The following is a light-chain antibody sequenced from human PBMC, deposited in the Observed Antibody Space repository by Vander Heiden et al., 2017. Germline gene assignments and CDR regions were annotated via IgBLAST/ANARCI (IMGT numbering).Light chain of an antibody. CDR3: QVWDSSSDHPVV. CDR1: NIGSKS. Sequence: SYVLTPPPSVPVAPGQTARITGGGNNIGSKSVDWYQQQPREAPVLVVNDDSDRPSGIPGRFSGSYSGNTATLTISRVEAGDEADYYCQVWDSSSDHPVVFGGGTKLTVL. V-gene: IGLV3-21*02. CDR2: DDS. J-gene: IGLJ2*01.